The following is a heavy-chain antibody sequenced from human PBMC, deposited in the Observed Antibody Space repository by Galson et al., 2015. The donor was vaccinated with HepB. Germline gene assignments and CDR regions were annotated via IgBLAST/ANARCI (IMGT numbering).Heavy chain of an antibody. D-gene: IGHD3-10*01. Sequence: SVKVSCKASGYTFTSYAMHWVRQAPGQRLEWMGWINAGNGNTKYSQKFQGRVTITRDTSASTAYMELSSLRSEDTAVYYCARDRHGSGTLLGYWGQGTLVTVSS. CDR3: ARDRHGSGTLLGY. CDR1: GYTFTSYA. V-gene: IGHV1-3*01. J-gene: IGHJ4*02. CDR2: INAGNGNT.